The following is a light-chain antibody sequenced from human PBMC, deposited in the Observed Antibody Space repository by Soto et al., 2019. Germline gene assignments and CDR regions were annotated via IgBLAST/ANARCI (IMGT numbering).Light chain of an antibody. V-gene: IGLV4-69*01. CDR2: LSSDGSH. CDR1: SGHSSYA. Sequence: QSVLTQSPSASASLGASVKLTCTLSSGHSSYAIAWHQQQPEKGPRYLMKLSSDGSHSKGDGIPDRFSGSSSGAERDLTISSLQSEDEADYYCQTWETGARVVFGGGTKLTVL. J-gene: IGLJ2*01. CDR3: QTWETGARVV.